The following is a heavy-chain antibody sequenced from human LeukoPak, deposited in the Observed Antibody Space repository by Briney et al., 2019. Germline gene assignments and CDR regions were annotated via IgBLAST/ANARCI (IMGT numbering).Heavy chain of an antibody. CDR2: ISSSGSTI. Sequence: GGSLRLSCAASGFALSSYEMNWVRQAPGKGLEWVSYISSSGSTIYYADSVKGRFTISRDNAKNSLYLQMNSLRAEDTAVYYCAELGITMIGGVWGKGTTVTISS. D-gene: IGHD3-10*02. J-gene: IGHJ6*04. CDR3: AELGITMIGGV. CDR1: GFALSSYE. V-gene: IGHV3-48*03.